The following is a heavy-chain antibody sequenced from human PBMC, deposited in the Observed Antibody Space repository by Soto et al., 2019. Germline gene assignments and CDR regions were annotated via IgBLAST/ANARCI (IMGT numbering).Heavy chain of an antibody. D-gene: IGHD3-10*01. CDR2: IYYSGST. Sequence: SSETLSLTCTVSVGSISSYYWSWIRQPPGKGLEWIGYIYYSGSTNYNPSLKSRVTISVDTSKDQFSLKLSSVTAADTAVYYCARRWITMVRRYSYYYMDVWGKGTTVTVSS. CDR3: ARRWITMVRRYSYYYMDV. J-gene: IGHJ6*03. CDR1: VGSISSYY. V-gene: IGHV4-59*08.